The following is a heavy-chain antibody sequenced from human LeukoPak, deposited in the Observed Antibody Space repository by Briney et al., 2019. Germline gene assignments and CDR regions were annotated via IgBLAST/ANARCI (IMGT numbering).Heavy chain of an antibody. D-gene: IGHD2-15*01. V-gene: IGHV3-23*01. Sequence: GGSLTLSCAVSGFPFRNYGMRGVRQAPGKGLEWVSGVSDSGSSAYYTDSVKGQFTISRDNSKNTLSLQMNSLRADDTAVYYCAPDLRGAAWSLDYWGQGTLVTVSS. J-gene: IGHJ4*02. CDR1: GFPFRNYG. CDR3: APDLRGAAWSLDY. CDR2: VSDSGSSA.